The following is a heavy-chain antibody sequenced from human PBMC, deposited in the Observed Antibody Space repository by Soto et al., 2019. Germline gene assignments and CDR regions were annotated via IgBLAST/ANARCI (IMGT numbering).Heavy chain of an antibody. J-gene: IGHJ6*03. CDR1: GGSFSGYY. D-gene: IGHD3-10*01. Sequence: SETLSLTCAVYGGSFSGYYWSWIRQPPGKGLEWIGEINHSGSTNYNPSLKSRVTISVDTSKNQFSLKLSSVTAADTAVYYCARGHYYGSGSYFYYYYYMDVWGKGTTVTV. CDR3: ARGHYYGSGSYFYYYYYMDV. V-gene: IGHV4-34*01. CDR2: INHSGST.